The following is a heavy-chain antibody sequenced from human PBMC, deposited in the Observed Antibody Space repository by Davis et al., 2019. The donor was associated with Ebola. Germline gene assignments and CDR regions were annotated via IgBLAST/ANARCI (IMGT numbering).Heavy chain of an antibody. V-gene: IGHV1-3*01. D-gene: IGHD6-19*01. J-gene: IGHJ4*02. CDR3: ARDTFGYNSGWYADY. CDR1: GYTFTSYA. CDR2: VHGGNGNT. Sequence: ASVKVSCKASGYTFTSYAMHWVRQAPGQRLEWMGWVHGGNGNTKYSQRFQGRVTITTDTSASTAYLDLSSLRSDDTAVFYCARDTFGYNSGWYADYWGQGTLVTVSS.